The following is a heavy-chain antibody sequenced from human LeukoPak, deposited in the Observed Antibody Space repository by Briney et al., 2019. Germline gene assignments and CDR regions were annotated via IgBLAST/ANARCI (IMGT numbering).Heavy chain of an antibody. Sequence: GGSLRLSCAASGFTFSHHAMSWVRQAPGKGLEWVSGISGSGGSTYYADSVKGRFTISRDNSKNTLYLQMNSLRAEDTAVYYCAKSGYEPYFDYWGQGTLVTVSS. D-gene: IGHD5-12*01. CDR3: AKSGYEPYFDY. CDR1: GFTFSHHA. CDR2: ISGSGGST. J-gene: IGHJ4*02. V-gene: IGHV3-23*01.